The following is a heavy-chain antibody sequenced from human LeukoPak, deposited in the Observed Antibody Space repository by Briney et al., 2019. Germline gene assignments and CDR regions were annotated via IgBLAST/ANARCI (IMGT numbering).Heavy chain of an antibody. CDR3: ARVRHSGSYYDAFDI. V-gene: IGHV1-2*02. CDR1: GYTFTGYY. CDR2: INPNSGGT. J-gene: IGHJ3*02. Sequence: ASVKVSCKASGYTFTGYYMHWVRQAPGQGLEWMGWINPNSGGTNYAQKFQGRVTMTRDTSISTAYMELSRLRSDDTAVYYCARVRHSGSYYDAFDIWGQGTMVTVSS. D-gene: IGHD1-26*01.